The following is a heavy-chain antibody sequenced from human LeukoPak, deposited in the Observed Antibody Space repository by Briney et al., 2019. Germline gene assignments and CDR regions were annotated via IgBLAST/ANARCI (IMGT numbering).Heavy chain of an antibody. CDR1: GFTFSSYA. V-gene: IGHV3-23*01. CDR3: AKIGTMADFDY. J-gene: IGHJ4*02. Sequence: GGSLRLSCAASGFTFSSYAMSWVRQAPGKGLEWVSGIDSSGGTTYYADSVEGRFTISRDNSKNTLYLQMNSLRADDTAVFYCAKIGTMADFDYWGQGTLVTVSS. CDR2: IDSSGGTT. D-gene: IGHD1-7*01.